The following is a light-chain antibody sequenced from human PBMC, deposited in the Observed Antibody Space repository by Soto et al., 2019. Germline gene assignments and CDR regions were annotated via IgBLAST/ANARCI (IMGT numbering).Light chain of an antibody. CDR1: SNDIGHYNS. Sequence: QSVLTQPASVSGSPGQSITISCTGTSNDIGHYNSVSWYQQHPAKAPKLMISEVSNRPSGISNRFSGSKSGNTAFLTFSGLQAEDEADYYCASYTRTVTVVFGGGTKLTVL. J-gene: IGLJ3*02. V-gene: IGLV2-14*01. CDR3: ASYTRTVTVV. CDR2: EVS.